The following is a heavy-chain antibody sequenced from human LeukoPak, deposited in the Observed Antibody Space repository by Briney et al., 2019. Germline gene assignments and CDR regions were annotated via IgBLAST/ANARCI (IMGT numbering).Heavy chain of an antibody. V-gene: IGHV3-30*18. CDR2: ISYDGSNK. CDR3: AKALPYYDFWSGSTDYYYGMDV. CDR1: AFTFHSHA. Sequence: GGSLRLSCAASAFTFHSHAMSWVRQAPGKGLEWVAVISYDGSNKYYADSVKGRFTISRDNSKNTLYLQMNSLRAEDTAVYYCAKALPYYDFWSGSTDYYYGMDVWGQGTTVTVSS. J-gene: IGHJ6*02. D-gene: IGHD3-3*01.